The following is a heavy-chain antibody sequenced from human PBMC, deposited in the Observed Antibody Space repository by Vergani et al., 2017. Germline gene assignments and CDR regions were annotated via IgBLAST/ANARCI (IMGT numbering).Heavy chain of an antibody. D-gene: IGHD2-2*01. CDR3: ARDSSTSESQLLNWFDT. CDR1: GYTFTSYA. J-gene: IGHJ5*02. Sequence: QVQLVQSGSELKKPGASVKVSCKASGYTFTSYALNWVRQAPGQGLEWMGRINTNTGNPTYAQGFTVRFVFSLYTSGSTAYLQISSLKAEDTAVYYCARDSSTSESQLLNWFDTWGLGTLVTVSS. V-gene: IGHV7-4-1*02. CDR2: INTNTGNP.